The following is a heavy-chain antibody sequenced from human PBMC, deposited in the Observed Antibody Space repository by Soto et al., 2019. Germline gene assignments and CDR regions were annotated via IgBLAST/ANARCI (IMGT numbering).Heavy chain of an antibody. CDR3: ARFGVDGDDVH. V-gene: IGHV3-74*01. CDR2: IISDGSST. Sequence: EVQLVESGGGLVQPGGSLRLSCAVSGFTFSNYWMHWVRQAPGKGLEWVSRIISDGSSTSYADFVKGRFTNSRDNAKNTLYLHMNSLRAYDAAVYDCARFGVDGDDVHWGQGTLVTVSS. D-gene: IGHD4-17*01. J-gene: IGHJ4*02. CDR1: GFTFSNYW.